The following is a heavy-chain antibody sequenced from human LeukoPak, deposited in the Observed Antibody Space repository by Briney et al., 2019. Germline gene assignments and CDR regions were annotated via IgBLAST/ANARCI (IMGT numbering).Heavy chain of an antibody. CDR3: ARLSDYGDYSVDY. J-gene: IGHJ4*02. Sequence: SETLSLTRTVSGGSISSYYWSWIRQPPGKGLEWIGYIYTSGSTNYNPSLKSRVTISVDTSKNQFSLKLSSVTAADTAVYYCARLSDYGDYSVDYWGQGTLVAVSS. CDR2: IYTSGST. CDR1: GGSISSYY. V-gene: IGHV4-4*09. D-gene: IGHD4-17*01.